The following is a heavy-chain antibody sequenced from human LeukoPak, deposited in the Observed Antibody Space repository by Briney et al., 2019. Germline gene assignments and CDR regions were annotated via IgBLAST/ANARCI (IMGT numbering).Heavy chain of an antibody. CDR3: ARIIGISGTYPTDY. V-gene: IGHV3-21*06. D-gene: IGHD1-26*01. CDR2: ISSTSTYI. J-gene: IGHJ4*02. Sequence: GGSLRLSCAASGFTFRTYSMNWVRQAPGKGLEWVSSISSTSTYIYYADSMKGRFIISGDNARNSLYLEMNSLRAADTAVYYCARIIGISGTYPTDYWGQGTLVTVSS. CDR1: GFTFRTYS.